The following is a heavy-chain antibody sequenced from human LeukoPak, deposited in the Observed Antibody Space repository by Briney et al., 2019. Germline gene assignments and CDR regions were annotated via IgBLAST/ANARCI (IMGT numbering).Heavy chain of an antibody. V-gene: IGHV3-48*04. Sequence: PGGSLRLSCAASGFTFSSYSMNWVRQAPGKGLEWVSYISSSSSTIYYADSVEGRFTISRDNAKNSLYLQMNSLRAEDTAVYYCAAGIAAAGTDYWGQGTLVTVSS. D-gene: IGHD6-13*01. J-gene: IGHJ4*02. CDR1: GFTFSSYS. CDR2: ISSSSSTI. CDR3: AAGIAAAGTDY.